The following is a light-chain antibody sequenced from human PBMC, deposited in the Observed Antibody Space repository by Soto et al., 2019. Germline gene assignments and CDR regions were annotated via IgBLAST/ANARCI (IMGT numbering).Light chain of an antibody. CDR3: SSYTSSSTRPYG. V-gene: IGLV2-14*01. CDR2: DVS. CDR1: SSDVGGYNY. Sequence: QSVLTQPASVSGSPGQSITISCTGTSSDVGGYNYVSWYQQHPGKAPKLMIYDVSNRPSGVSNRISGSKSGNTASLTISGLQAEDEADYYCSSYTSSSTRPYGFGTGTKVTVL. J-gene: IGLJ1*01.